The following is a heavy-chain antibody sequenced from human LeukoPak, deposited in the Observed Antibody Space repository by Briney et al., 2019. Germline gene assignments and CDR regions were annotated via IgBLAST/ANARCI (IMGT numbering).Heavy chain of an antibody. CDR1: GFTFSSYA. D-gene: IGHD3-10*01. CDR2: ISGGGGRT. Sequence: PWGSLRLSCAASGFTFSSYAMSWVRQAPEKGLEWVSAISGGGGRTYYTDSVKGRFTISRDNSKNTLYLQLNSLIVEDTAVYYCAKEPDGSGCHYSHFDYWGQGTLVTVSS. J-gene: IGHJ4*02. V-gene: IGHV3-23*01. CDR3: AKEPDGSGCHYSHFDY.